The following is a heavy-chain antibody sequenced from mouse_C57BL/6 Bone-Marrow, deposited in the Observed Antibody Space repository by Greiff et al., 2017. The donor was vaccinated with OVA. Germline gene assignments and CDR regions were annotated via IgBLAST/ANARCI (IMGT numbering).Heavy chain of an antibody. J-gene: IGHJ3*01. CDR2: IRNRANGYTT. CDR1: GFTFTDYY. CDR3: ARDSRYYYGISPWFAY. Sequence: DVKLVESGGGLVQPGGSLSLSCAASGFTFTDYYMSWVRQPPGKALEWMGFIRNRANGYTTEYSASVKGRFTIYRDNSKSTLYLSMNALSAEVSATYSGARDSRYYYGISPWFAYWGKGTLVTVSA. D-gene: IGHD1-1*01. V-gene: IGHV7-3*01.